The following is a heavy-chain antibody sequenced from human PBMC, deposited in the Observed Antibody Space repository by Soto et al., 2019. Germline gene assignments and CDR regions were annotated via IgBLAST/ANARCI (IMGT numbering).Heavy chain of an antibody. CDR2: MNPNSGNT. J-gene: IGHJ3*02. D-gene: IGHD2-15*01. V-gene: IGHV1-8*01. CDR1: GYTFTSYD. CDR3: ACGVGYCSGGSCYRGAFDI. Sequence: GASVKVSCKASGYTFTSYDINWVRQAPGQGLERMGWMNPNSGNTGYAQKFQGRVTMTRNTSISTAYMELSSLRSEDTAVYYFACGVGYCSGGSCYRGAFDIWGQGTMVTVSS.